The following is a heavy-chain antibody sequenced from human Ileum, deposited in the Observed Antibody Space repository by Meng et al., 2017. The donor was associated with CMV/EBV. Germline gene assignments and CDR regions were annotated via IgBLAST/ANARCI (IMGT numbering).Heavy chain of an antibody. CDR3: AKDGSGTWAIDY. CDR1: GFTFSRCA. V-gene: IGHV3-30*02. CDR2: RGYDRNGK. J-gene: IGHJ4*02. D-gene: IGHD3-10*01. Sequence: SCDASGFTFSRCAMHGVGQAPGKGREWVAFRGYDRNGKYYADSVKGRFTISRDNSKNTLYLQMNSLRAEDTAVYYCAKDGSGTWAIDYWGQGTLVTVSS.